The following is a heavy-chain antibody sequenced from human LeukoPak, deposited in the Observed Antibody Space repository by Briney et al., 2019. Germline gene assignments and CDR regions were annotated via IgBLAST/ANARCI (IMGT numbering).Heavy chain of an antibody. Sequence: TGGSLRLSCAASGFTVSNAWMSWVRQAPGKGLEWVAFIWYDGSNKYYADSVKGRFTISRDNSKNTLYLQMNGLRAEDTAVYYCASGRYCSGGSCYDAFDIWGQGTMVTVSS. J-gene: IGHJ3*02. CDR3: ASGRYCSGGSCYDAFDI. D-gene: IGHD2-15*01. CDR2: IWYDGSNK. V-gene: IGHV3-33*08. CDR1: GFTVSNAW.